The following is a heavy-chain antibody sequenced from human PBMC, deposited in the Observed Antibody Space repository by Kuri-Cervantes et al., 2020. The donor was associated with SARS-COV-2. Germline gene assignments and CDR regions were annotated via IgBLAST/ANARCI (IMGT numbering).Heavy chain of an antibody. CDR2: IYHSGST. CDR3: ARESHDFWSGRRRGFDY. V-gene: IGHV4-38-2*02. D-gene: IGHD3-3*01. CDR1: GYSISSGYY. J-gene: IGHJ4*02. Sequence: SETLSLTCAVSGYSISSGYYWGWIRQPPGKGLEWIGSIYHSGSTYYNPSLKSRVTISVDTSKNQFSLKLSTVTAADTAVYYCARESHDFWSGRRRGFDYWGQGTLVTVSP.